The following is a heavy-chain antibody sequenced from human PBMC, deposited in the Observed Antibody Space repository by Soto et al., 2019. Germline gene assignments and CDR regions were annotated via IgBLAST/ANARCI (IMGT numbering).Heavy chain of an antibody. CDR2: IYYSGST. D-gene: IGHD3-3*01. Sequence: PSETLSLTCTVSGGSISSSSYYWGWIRQPPGKGLEWIGSIYYSGSTYYNPSLKSRVTISVDTSKNQFSLKLSSVTAADTAVYYGAIHPPLFTFFGVFINGGADYGGKGTLVTVPS. CDR1: GGSISSSSYY. V-gene: IGHV4-39*01. J-gene: IGHJ4*02. CDR3: AIHPPLFTFFGVFINGGADY.